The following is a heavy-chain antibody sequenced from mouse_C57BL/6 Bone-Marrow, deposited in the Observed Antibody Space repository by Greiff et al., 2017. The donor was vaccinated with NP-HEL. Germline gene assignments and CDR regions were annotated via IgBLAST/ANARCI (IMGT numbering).Heavy chain of an antibody. D-gene: IGHD1-1*01. CDR1: GYTFTSYW. Sequence: QVHVKQSGAELVKPGASVKLSCKASGYTFTSYWMHWVKQRPGQGLEWIGMIHPNSGSTNYNEKFKSKATLTVDKSSSTAYMQLSSLTSEDSAVYYCARGGRWFAYWGQGTLVTVSA. CDR3: ARGGRWFAY. J-gene: IGHJ3*01. CDR2: IHPNSGST. V-gene: IGHV1-64*01.